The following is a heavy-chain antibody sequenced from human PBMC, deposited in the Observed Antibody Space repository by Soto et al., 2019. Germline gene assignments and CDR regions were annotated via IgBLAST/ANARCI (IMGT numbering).Heavy chain of an antibody. CDR3: ARDLAGAIPAF. CDR2: ISRSSSTI. CDR1: GFTLSRYS. V-gene: IGHV3-48*01. D-gene: IGHD3-10*01. J-gene: IGHJ4*02. Sequence: EVQLVESGGGLVQPGGSLRLSCVASGFTLSRYSMNWVRQAPGKGLEWVSYISRSSSTIYYAASVKGRFTISRDNAENSLSLPMNSLRAADTAMYYRARDLAGAIPAFWGQGTRVTVSS.